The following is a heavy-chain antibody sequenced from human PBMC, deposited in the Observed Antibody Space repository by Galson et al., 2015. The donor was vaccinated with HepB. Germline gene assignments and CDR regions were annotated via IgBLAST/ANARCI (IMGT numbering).Heavy chain of an antibody. D-gene: IGHD2-15*01. CDR2: INPNSGGT. Sequence: SVKVSCKASGYTFTGYYMHWVRQAPGQGLEWMGWINPNSGGTNYAQKFQGRVTMTRDTSISTAYMELSRLRSDDTAVYYCARVPQAVVGPSNAGDLWGQGTLVTVSS. CDR1: GYTFTGYY. J-gene: IGHJ4*02. CDR3: ARVPQAVVGPSNAGDL. V-gene: IGHV1-2*02.